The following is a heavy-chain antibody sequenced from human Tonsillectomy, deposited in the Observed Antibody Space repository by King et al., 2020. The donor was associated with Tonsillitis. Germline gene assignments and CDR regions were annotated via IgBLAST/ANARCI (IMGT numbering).Heavy chain of an antibody. CDR3: ARGEYSGSYYNWFDP. V-gene: IGHV4-34*01. J-gene: IGHJ5*02. D-gene: IGHD1-26*01. CDR1: GGSFSGYY. Sequence: VQLPQWGAGLLKPSETLSLTCAVYGGSFSGYYWSWIRQPPGKGLEWIGEINRSGSTNYNPSLKSRVTISVDTSKNQFSLKLSSVPAADTAVYYCARGEYSGSYYNWFDPWGQGTLVTVSS. CDR2: INRSGST.